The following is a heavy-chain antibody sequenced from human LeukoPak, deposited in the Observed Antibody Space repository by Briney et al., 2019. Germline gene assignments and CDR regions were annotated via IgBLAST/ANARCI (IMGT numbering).Heavy chain of an antibody. D-gene: IGHD5-24*01. CDR3: AREVRDGYNYFDY. Sequence: SETLSLTCTVSGGSISNYYWSWIRQPPGKGLEWIGYIYYSGTTNYNPSLKSRVTISVDTSKNQFSLKLSSVTAADTAVYYCAREVRDGYNYFDYWGQGTLVTVSS. J-gene: IGHJ4*02. CDR2: IYYSGTT. CDR1: GGSISNYY. V-gene: IGHV4-59*12.